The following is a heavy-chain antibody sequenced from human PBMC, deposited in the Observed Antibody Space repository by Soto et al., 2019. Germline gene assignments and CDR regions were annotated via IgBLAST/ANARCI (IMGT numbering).Heavy chain of an antibody. CDR1: GYRITSYD. V-gene: IGHV1-18*01. D-gene: IGHD3-9*01. CDR2: VSPYSGNT. CDR3: ARVLYDILTGYYQYYGMDV. Sequence: QVQLVQSGAEVKKPGASVKVSCKASGYRITSYDISWVRQAPGQGLEWMGWVSPYSGNTNYAQKVQGRVTMTTDTSTSTAYVELRSLTSDDTAVYYCARVLYDILTGYYQYYGMDVWGQGTTVTVSS. J-gene: IGHJ6*02.